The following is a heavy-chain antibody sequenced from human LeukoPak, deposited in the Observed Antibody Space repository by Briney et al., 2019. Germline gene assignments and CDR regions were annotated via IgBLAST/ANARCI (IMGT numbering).Heavy chain of an antibody. J-gene: IGHJ5*02. CDR3: AREREDDSSGYP. D-gene: IGHD3-22*01. CDR2: IYYSGST. V-gene: IGHV4-31*03. CDR1: GGSISSGGYY. Sequence: TSETLSLTCTVSGGSISSGGYYWSWIRQHPGKGLEWIGYIYYSGSTYYNPSLKSRVTISVDTSKNQFSLKLSSVTAADTAVYYCAREREDDSSGYPWGQGTLVTVSS.